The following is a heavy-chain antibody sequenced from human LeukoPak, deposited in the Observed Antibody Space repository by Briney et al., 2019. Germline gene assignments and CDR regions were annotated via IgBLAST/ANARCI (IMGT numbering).Heavy chain of an antibody. J-gene: IGHJ3*02. D-gene: IGHD2-15*01. CDR1: GYSFTSYW. CDR2: IYPGESDT. Sequence: GESLQISCKGSGYSFTSYWIGWVRQLPGKGLEWMGIIYPGESDTRYSQSFQGQVTISADKSISTAYLQWSSLKASDTAMYYCARKSGRAFDIWGQGTMVTVSS. CDR3: ARKSGRAFDI. V-gene: IGHV5-51*01.